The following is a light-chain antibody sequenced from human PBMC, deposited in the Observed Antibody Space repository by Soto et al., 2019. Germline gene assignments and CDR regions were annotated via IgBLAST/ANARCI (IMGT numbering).Light chain of an antibody. V-gene: IGKV3-15*01. Sequence: EIVMTQSPATLSVSPGERATLSCRASQIVSSNLAWYQQKPGQAPRLLIYGASTRATGIPARFSGSGSGTEFTLTISSLQSEDFAVYYCQQYNNCPWTFGQGTKVEIQ. J-gene: IGKJ1*01. CDR1: QIVSSN. CDR3: QQYNNCPWT. CDR2: GAS.